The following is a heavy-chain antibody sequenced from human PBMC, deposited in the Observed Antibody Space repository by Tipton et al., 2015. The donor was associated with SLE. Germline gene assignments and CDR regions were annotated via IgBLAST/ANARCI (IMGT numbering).Heavy chain of an antibody. Sequence: TLSLTCTVSGGSLSSGSFYWSWIRQPAGMGLEWIGRFYSSGRTNYNPSLRSRVTISIDTPKNQFSLSLSSVTAADTAMYYCARDLLHGDPGPCEIWGQGTTVTVSS. CDR3: ARDLLHGDPGPCEI. V-gene: IGHV4-61*02. D-gene: IGHD7-27*01. J-gene: IGHJ3*02. CDR2: FYSSGRT. CDR1: GGSLSSGSFY.